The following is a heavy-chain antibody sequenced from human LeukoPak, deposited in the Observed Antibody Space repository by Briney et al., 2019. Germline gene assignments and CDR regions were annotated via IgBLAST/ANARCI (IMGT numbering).Heavy chain of an antibody. J-gene: IGHJ4*02. V-gene: IGHV4-34*01. Sequence: SETLSLTCAVYGGSFSAYYWTSVRQPPGMGLEWIGEIKQSENTNYNPSLKSRVTISIDPSKNQISLKLTSVTAADTAVYYCAREGLKNAYNPLGYWGQGTLVTVSS. D-gene: IGHD5-24*01. CDR2: IKQSENT. CDR3: AREGLKNAYNPLGY. CDR1: GGSFSAYY.